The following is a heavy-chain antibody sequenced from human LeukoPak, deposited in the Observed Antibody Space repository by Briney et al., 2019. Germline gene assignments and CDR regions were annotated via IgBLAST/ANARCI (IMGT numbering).Heavy chain of an antibody. D-gene: IGHD2-15*01. CDR1: GFTFSDYV. CDR3: ARRDIVVVVSASYY. Sequence: PGESLRLSCAASGFTFSDYVMIWVRQAPGKGLEWVSGITASGDRTFYGDSVRGRFTMSRDNSKNTVYLQMNSLRVDDTAVYYCARRDIVVVVSASYYWGQGTLVTVSS. CDR2: ITASGDRT. V-gene: IGHV3-23*01. J-gene: IGHJ4*02.